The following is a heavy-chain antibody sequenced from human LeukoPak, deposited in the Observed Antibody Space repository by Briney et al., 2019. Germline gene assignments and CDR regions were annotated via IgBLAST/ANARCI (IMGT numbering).Heavy chain of an antibody. CDR1: GASVSSSNYY. Sequence: SETLSLTCTVSGASVSSSNYYWSWIRQPPGKGLEWIGYIYYSGSTNYNPSLKSRVTISVDTSKNQFSLNLSSVTAADTAVYYCARDYCTTTRCFPNYFDYWGQGTLVTVSS. V-gene: IGHV4-61*01. CDR2: IYYSGST. J-gene: IGHJ4*02. D-gene: IGHD2-2*01. CDR3: ARDYCTTTRCFPNYFDY.